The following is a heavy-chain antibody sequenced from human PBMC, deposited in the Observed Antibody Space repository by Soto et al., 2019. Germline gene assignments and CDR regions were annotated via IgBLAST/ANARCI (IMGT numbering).Heavy chain of an antibody. J-gene: IGHJ4*02. CDR3: AKKVNSGSGSQYFDY. Sequence: VQLLESGGGLVQPGGSLRLSCAASGFTFSSYSMSWVRQAPGKGLERVSGFRGSGDDGTTYYADSVKGRFTISRDNSKLMLFLQMNSLRAEDTAIYYCAKKVNSGSGSQYFDYWGQGTLVTVSS. CDR1: GFTFSSYS. D-gene: IGHD3-10*01. V-gene: IGHV3-23*01. CDR2: FRGSGDDGTT.